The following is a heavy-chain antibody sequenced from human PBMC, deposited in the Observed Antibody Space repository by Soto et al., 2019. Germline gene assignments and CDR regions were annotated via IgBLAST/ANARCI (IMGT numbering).Heavy chain of an antibody. D-gene: IGHD3-3*01. CDR2: IYYNGNS. V-gene: IGHV4-59*08. Sequence: SETLSLTCTVSGGFISNYYWSWIRQSPGKSLEWIGNIYYNGNSKYNPSLKSRVTMSVDTSQNQFSLKLSSVTAADTAVYYCAGRTSLTSVEIFSGGLSGYNWVDPWGRGTLVTVSS. CDR3: AGRTSLTSVEIFSGGLSGYNWVDP. CDR1: GGFISNYY. J-gene: IGHJ5*01.